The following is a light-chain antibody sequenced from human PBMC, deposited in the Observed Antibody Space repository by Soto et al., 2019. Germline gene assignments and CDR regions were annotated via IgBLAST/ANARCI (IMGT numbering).Light chain of an antibody. J-gene: IGLJ3*02. CDR1: SSDVGGYNY. CDR2: DVT. V-gene: IGLV2-11*01. CDR3: CSYAGSSSFWV. Sequence: QSALTQPRSVSGAPGQSVTISCTRTSSDVGGYNYVSWYQQHPGKAPKVIIYDVTRRPSGVPDRFSGSKSGNTASLTISGLQGEDEADYYCCSYAGSSSFWVFGGGTQLTVL.